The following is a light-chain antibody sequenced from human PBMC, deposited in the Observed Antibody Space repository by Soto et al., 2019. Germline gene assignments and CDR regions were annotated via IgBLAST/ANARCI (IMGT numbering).Light chain of an antibody. Sequence: DIVMTQSPLSLPVTPGEPASISCRSSQSLLHSNGYNYLDWYLQKPGQSPQLLIYLGSNRASGVPDRFRDSGSGTDVTLKISSGEAEDVGVYYCMQALHIRTGGQGPKVEFK. CDR2: LGS. V-gene: IGKV2-28*01. CDR3: MQALHIRT. CDR1: QSLLHSNGYNY. J-gene: IGKJ1*01.